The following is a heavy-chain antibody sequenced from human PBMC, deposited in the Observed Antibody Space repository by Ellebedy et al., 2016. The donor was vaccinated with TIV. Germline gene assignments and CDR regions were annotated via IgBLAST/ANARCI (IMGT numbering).Heavy chain of an antibody. Sequence: ASVKVSXXASGYTFTGYYMHWVRQAPGQGLEWMGWINPNSGGTNYAQKFQGRVTMTRDTSISTAYMELSRLRSDDTAVYYCARTLAVAGFDYWGQGTLVTVSS. J-gene: IGHJ4*02. V-gene: IGHV1-2*02. D-gene: IGHD6-19*01. CDR2: INPNSGGT. CDR3: ARTLAVAGFDY. CDR1: GYTFTGYY.